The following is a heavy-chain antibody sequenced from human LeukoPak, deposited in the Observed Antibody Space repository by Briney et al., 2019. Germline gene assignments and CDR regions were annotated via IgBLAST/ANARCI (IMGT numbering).Heavy chain of an antibody. CDR1: GFTFSSYS. D-gene: IGHD4-17*01. J-gene: IGHJ4*02. CDR2: ISSSGSTM. Sequence: GGSLRLSCAAAGFTFSSYSMNWVRQAPGKGLEWVSYISSSGSTMYNADSVKGRFTISRDSAKNSVYLQMHSLSDEDTAVYYCTGSRPTATMYFDSWGQGTLVIVSS. CDR3: TGSRPTATMYFDS. V-gene: IGHV3-48*02.